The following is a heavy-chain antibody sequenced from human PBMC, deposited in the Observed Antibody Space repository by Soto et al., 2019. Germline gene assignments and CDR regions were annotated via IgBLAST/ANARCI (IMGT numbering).Heavy chain of an antibody. Sequence: PGGSLRLSCAASGFTFSNYVVSWVRQSPGEGLDWVSAISGSGSGTYYADYVKGRFTITRDNSKNRLYLEMISLRSEDTAVYYCTKGSSGGRPYYFDYWGQGT. V-gene: IGHV3-23*01. D-gene: IGHD2-15*01. CDR1: GFTFSNYV. J-gene: IGHJ4*02. CDR3: TKGSSGGRPYYFDY. CDR2: ISGSGSGT.